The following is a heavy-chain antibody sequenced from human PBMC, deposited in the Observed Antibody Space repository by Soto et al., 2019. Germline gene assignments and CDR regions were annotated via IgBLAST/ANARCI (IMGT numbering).Heavy chain of an antibody. CDR2: ISGSGGRI. J-gene: IGHJ4*02. D-gene: IGHD6-19*01. CDR3: ERRGSETGWYFDQ. CDR1: GFTFYRYD. V-gene: IGHV3-23*02. Sequence: EVQLLESGGGLVQPGGSLRLSCAASGFTFYRYDMFWVRQTPRRGLEWVSFISGSGGRIEYGDFVRGRFTASRDNAEDTLSLQMNTLASDDTGVYYCERRGSETGWYFDQWGQGTLVVVTS.